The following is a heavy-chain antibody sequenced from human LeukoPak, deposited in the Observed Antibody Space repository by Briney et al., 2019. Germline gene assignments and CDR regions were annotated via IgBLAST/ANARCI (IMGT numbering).Heavy chain of an antibody. Sequence: ASVKVSCKASGYTFSDYYTHWVRQAPGQGLEWMGRISPNSGGTNYAQKFQGRVTMTRDTSISTAYMELSRLRSDDTAVYYCARGGDTPMGRGFDYWGQGTLVTVSS. J-gene: IGHJ4*02. D-gene: IGHD5-18*01. CDR3: ARGGDTPMGRGFDY. V-gene: IGHV1-2*06. CDR1: GYTFSDYY. CDR2: ISPNSGGT.